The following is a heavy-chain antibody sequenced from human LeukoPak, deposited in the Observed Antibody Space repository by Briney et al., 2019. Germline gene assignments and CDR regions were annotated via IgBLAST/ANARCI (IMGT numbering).Heavy chain of an antibody. CDR2: IYTSGST. Sequence: SETLSLTCTVSGGSISSYYWSWIRQPAGKGLEWIGRIYTSGSTNYNPSLKSRVTMSVDTSKNQFSLKLSSVTAADTAVYYCARVMAVLIPSGVVVPAAIPGWFDPWGQGTLVTVSS. CDR1: GGSISSYY. V-gene: IGHV4-4*07. D-gene: IGHD2-2*01. CDR3: ARVMAVLIPSGVVVPAAIPGWFDP. J-gene: IGHJ5*02.